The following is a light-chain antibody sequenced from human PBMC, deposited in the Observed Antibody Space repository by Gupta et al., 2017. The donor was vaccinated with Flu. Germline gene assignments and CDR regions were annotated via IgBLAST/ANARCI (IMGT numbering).Light chain of an antibody. CDR3: HHNDSSPWT. CDR2: KAS. CDR1: QSISGW. V-gene: IGKV1-5*03. Sequence: DIQMTQSPSTLSGFVGDRVTITCRASQSISGWLAWYQQKPGKAPKILIFKASKLESGVPSRFSGSGSGTDFTLTLSSLQPDDFATYYCHHNDSSPWTFGQGTQVEVK. J-gene: IGKJ1*01.